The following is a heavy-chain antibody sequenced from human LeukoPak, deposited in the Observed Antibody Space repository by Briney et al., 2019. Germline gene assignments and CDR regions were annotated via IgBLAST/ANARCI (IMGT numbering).Heavy chain of an antibody. Sequence: GGSLRLSCAASGFTFSSYTMHWVRQAPGKGLEWVAVISYDESNKYYADSVKGRFTISRDNSKNTLYLQMNSLRAEDTAVYYCARGMAVAANWFDPWGQGTLVTVSS. CDR3: ARGMAVAANWFDP. CDR1: GFTFSSYT. V-gene: IGHV3-30-3*01. D-gene: IGHD6-19*01. CDR2: ISYDESNK. J-gene: IGHJ5*02.